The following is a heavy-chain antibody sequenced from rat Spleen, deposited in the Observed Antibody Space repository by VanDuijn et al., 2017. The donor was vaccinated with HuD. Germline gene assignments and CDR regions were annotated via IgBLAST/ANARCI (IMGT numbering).Heavy chain of an antibody. CDR3: ARHGVPGYNTYVMDA. J-gene: IGHJ4*01. Sequence: EVQLVESGGGLVQPGRSLQLSCAASGFTFNNYDMAWVRQTPTKGLEWVASISPSGGGTYYRDSVKGRFTVPRDNARGTQYLQMDSLRSEDTATYYCARHGVPGYNTYVMDAWGQGASVTVSS. D-gene: IGHD4-1*01. V-gene: IGHV5S13*01. CDR2: ISPSGGGT. CDR1: GFTFNNYD.